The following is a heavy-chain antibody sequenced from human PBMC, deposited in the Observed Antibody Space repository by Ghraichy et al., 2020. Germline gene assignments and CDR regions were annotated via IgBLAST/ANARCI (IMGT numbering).Heavy chain of an antibody. CDR3: ARAPSYRSPDWFDP. V-gene: IGHV4-34*01. CDR1: GGSFSGYY. D-gene: IGHD3-16*02. J-gene: IGHJ5*02. Sequence: SETLSLTCAVYGGSFSGYYWSWIRQPPGKGLEWIGEINHSGSTNYNPSLKSRVTISVDTSKNQFSLKLSSVTAADTAVYYCARAPSYRSPDWFDPWGQGTLVTVSS. CDR2: INHSGST.